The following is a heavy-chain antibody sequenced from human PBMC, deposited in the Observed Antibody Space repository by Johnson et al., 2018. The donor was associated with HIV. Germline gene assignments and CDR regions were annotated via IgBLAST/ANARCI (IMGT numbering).Heavy chain of an antibody. D-gene: IGHD6-13*01. V-gene: IGHV3-33*06. Sequence: QVQLVESGGGVVQPWRSLRLSCAASGFTFSSYGMHWVRQAPGKGLEWVAVIWYDGTNRYYGDSVKGRFTISRDNSKNTVYLQLNGLRAEDTAVYQLAKDLYSIRWTKYAFGIWGQGTMVTVSS. CDR3: AKDLYSIRWTKYAFGI. CDR1: GFTFSSYG. CDR2: IWYDGTNR. J-gene: IGHJ3*02.